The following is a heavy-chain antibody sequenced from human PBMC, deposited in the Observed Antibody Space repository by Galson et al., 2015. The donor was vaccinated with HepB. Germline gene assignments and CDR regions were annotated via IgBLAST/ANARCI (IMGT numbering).Heavy chain of an antibody. CDR3: ASGNYYDTSGFHSQGRYYFDV. CDR2: VLPVYGTV. J-gene: IGHJ4*02. V-gene: IGHV1-69*13. CDR1: GGTFTSYA. D-gene: IGHD3-22*01. Sequence: SVKVSCKASGGTFTSYAISWVRQAPGQGLEWLGGVLPVYGTVNYAQKFQGRVTITADESTNTAYMDLTSLRSGDTAVYYCASGNYYDTSGFHSQGRYYFDVWDQGTQVTVSS.